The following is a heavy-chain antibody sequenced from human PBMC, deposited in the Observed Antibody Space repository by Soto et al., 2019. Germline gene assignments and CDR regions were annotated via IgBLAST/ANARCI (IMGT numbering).Heavy chain of an antibody. J-gene: IGHJ4*02. D-gene: IGHD6-19*01. CDR3: ARDRYSSGWYDLDY. CDR2: IWYDGSNK. CDR1: GFTLRSHG. Sequence: GGPLRLPVGAAGFTLRSHGIHRVRQAPGKGLEWVAVIWYDGSNKYYADSVKGRFTISRDNSKNTLYLQMNSLRAEDTAVYYCARDRYSSGWYDLDYWGQGTLVTVSS. V-gene: IGHV3-33*08.